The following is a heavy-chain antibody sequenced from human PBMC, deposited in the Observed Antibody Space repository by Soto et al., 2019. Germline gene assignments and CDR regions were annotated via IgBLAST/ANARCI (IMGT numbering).Heavy chain of an antibody. CDR2: IYYSGST. V-gene: IGHV4-59*01. CDR3: ARAKKVFDYIWGSYRYTIDY. CDR1: GGSISSYY. D-gene: IGHD3-16*02. J-gene: IGHJ4*02. Sequence: SETLSLTCTVSGGSISSYYWSWIRQPPGKGLEWIGYIYYSGSTNYNPSLKSRVAISVDTSKNQFSLKLSSVTAADTAVYYCARAKKVFDYIWGSYRYTIDYWGQGTLVTVSS.